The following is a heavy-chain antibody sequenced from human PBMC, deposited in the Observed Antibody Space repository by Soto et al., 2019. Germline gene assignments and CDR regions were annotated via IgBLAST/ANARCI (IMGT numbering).Heavy chain of an antibody. Sequence: ASVKVSCKASGYTFTSYYMHWVRQAPGQGLEWMGIINPSGGSTSYAQKFQGRVTMTRDTSTSTVYMELSSLRSEDTAVYYCARAPSRGDSRSYWYFDLWGRGTLVTVSS. CDR1: GYTFTSYY. CDR2: INPSGGST. V-gene: IGHV1-46*03. J-gene: IGHJ2*01. CDR3: ARAPSRGDSRSYWYFDL. D-gene: IGHD2-21*02.